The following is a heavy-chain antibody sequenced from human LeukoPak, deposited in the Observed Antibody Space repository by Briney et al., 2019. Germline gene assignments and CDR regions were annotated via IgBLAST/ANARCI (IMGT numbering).Heavy chain of an antibody. D-gene: IGHD3-10*01. J-gene: IGHJ6*02. CDR2: INSDGGST. V-gene: IGHV3-74*01. CDR3: ARSGMVRGVIIPKDYGMDV. Sequence: GGSLRLSCAASGFTFSSYWVHWVRQAPGKGLVWFSRINSDGGSTSYADSVKGRFTISRDNAKNTLYLQMNSLRAEDTAVYYCARSGMVRGVIIPKDYGMDVWGQGTTVTVSS. CDR1: GFTFSSYW.